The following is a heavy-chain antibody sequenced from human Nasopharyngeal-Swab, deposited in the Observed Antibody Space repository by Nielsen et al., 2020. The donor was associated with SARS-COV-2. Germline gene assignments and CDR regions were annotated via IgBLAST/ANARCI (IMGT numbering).Heavy chain of an antibody. CDR3: AGGGGWLVTH. Sequence: GESLKISCAVSGLTVSSTYMSWVRQAPGKGLEWVSVTEIGGTTHYADSVKGRFSISRDSSTNTLYLQMNNVRAEDTAVYYCAGGGGWLVTHWGQGTLVTVSS. CDR1: GLTVSSTY. CDR2: TEIGGTT. V-gene: IGHV3-53*01. D-gene: IGHD6-19*01. J-gene: IGHJ4*02.